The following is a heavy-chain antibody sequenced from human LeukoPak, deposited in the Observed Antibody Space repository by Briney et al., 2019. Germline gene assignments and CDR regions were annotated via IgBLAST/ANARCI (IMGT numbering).Heavy chain of an antibody. CDR1: GFTVSSSY. CDR3: AREIYCSASSRTGGVFDI. J-gene: IGHJ3*02. Sequence: HPGGSLRLSCAASGFTVSSSYMSWVRQAPGKGLEWVSVIYSGGSTYYADSVKGRFTISRDNSKNTLYLQMNSLRVEDTAVYYCAREIYCSASSRTGGVFDIWGQGTMVTVSS. CDR2: IYSGGST. D-gene: IGHD2-15*01. V-gene: IGHV3-53*01.